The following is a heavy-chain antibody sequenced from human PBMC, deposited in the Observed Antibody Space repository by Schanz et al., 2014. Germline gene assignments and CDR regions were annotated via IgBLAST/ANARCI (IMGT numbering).Heavy chain of an antibody. CDR1: GFTFSTHA. V-gene: IGHV3-23*04. CDR2: ISGDHRNT. J-gene: IGHJ5*02. Sequence: EVQLVESGGGLVQPGGSLRLSCTASGFTFSTHAMSWVRQAPGKGLEWVSSISGDHRNTFYADSVKGRFTISRDNSKNTLYLQMNSLRAEDTAIYYCAKDAPYPFDLWGQGTLVTVSS. CDR3: AKDAPYPFDL.